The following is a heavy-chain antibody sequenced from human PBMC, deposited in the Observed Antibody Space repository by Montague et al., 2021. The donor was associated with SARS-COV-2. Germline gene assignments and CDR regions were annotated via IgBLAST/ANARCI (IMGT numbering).Heavy chain of an antibody. D-gene: IGHD3-3*01. CDR2: IYSGGSST. Sequence: YLSLSCSASGFTFSNYAMSWVRQAPGKGLEWVSVIYSGGSSTYYADSVKGRFTISRDNSKKTLYLQMNSLRAEDTAVYYCAKDARYDFWSRYYLDYWGQGTMVTVSS. CDR1: GFTFSNYA. CDR3: AKDARYDFWSRYYLDY. V-gene: IGHV3-23*03. J-gene: IGHJ4*02.